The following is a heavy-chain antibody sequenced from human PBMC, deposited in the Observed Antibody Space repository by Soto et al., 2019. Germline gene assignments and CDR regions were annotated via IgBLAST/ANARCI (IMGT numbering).Heavy chain of an antibody. Sequence: GGSLRLSCVASGFTFSSYEMNWVRQAPGKGLEWVSYISGTGSAIHYADSVKGRYTISRDNTKNSLYLQMDSLRAEDTAVYYCARGVIASSDVWGQGTLVTVSS. D-gene: IGHD2-21*01. V-gene: IGHV3-48*03. CDR1: GFTFSSYE. CDR3: ARGVIASSDV. CDR2: ISGTGSAI. J-gene: IGHJ4*02.